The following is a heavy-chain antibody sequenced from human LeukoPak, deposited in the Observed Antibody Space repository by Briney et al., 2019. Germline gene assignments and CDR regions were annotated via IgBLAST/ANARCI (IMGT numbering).Heavy chain of an antibody. CDR1: GFTFSGHW. J-gene: IGHJ4*02. V-gene: IGHV3-7*01. D-gene: IGHD1-14*01. CDR3: TRDRSRAEDD. Sequence: GGSLRLSCAASGFTFSGHWMSWVRQAPGNGLEWVANINQGGSDKYYVDSVKGRFTSSRDNANNLLYLQMNSLRGEDTAVYYCTRDRSRAEDDWGQGTLVTVSS. CDR2: INQGGSDK.